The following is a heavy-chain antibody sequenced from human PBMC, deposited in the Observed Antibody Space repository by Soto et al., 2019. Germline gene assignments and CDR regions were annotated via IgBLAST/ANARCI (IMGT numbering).Heavy chain of an antibody. CDR1: GFSLSRYG. D-gene: IGHD5-18*01. CDR2: IWYHGTTK. J-gene: IGHJ5*02. Sequence: GGSLRLSCEVSGFSLSRYGMHWVRQAPGKGLEWVAVIWYHGTTKNYADSVKGRFTISRDISKNTVYLQMDSLEVEDTAVYYCARDVDTTSHLNWFDPWGQGGMVTVSS. V-gene: IGHV3-33*01. CDR3: ARDVDTTSHLNWFDP.